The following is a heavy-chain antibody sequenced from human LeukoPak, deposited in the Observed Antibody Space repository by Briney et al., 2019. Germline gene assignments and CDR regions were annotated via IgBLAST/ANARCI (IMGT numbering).Heavy chain of an antibody. V-gene: IGHV1-69*13. J-gene: IGHJ6*02. D-gene: IGHD2-2*01. CDR3: ARGIIVVPAAAGFEAFYYYYGMDV. CDR2: IIPIFGTA. CDR1: GGTFSSFA. Sequence: SVKVSCKASGGTFSSFAISWVRHAPGQGLGWMEGIIPIFGTANYAQKFQGRVTITADESTSTAYMELSSLRSEDTAVYYCARGIIVVPAAAGFEAFYYYYGMDVWGQGTTVTVSS.